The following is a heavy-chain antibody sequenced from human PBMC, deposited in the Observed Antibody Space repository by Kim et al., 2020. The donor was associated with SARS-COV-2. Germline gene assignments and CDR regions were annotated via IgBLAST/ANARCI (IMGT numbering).Heavy chain of an antibody. D-gene: IGHD4-17*01. Sequence: GGSLRLSCAASGFTFSSYGMHWVRQAPGKGLEWVAVIWYDGSNKYYADSVKGRFTISRDNSKNTLYLQMNSLRAEDTAVYYCAREDYGDYGGVYYYYGMDVWGQGTTVTVSS. CDR2: IWYDGSNK. V-gene: IGHV3-33*01. J-gene: IGHJ6*02. CDR1: GFTFSSYG. CDR3: AREDYGDYGGVYYYYGMDV.